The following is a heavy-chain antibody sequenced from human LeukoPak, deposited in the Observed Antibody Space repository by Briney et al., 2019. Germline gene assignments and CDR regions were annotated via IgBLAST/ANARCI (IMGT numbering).Heavy chain of an antibody. CDR2: IYYRGST. CDR1: GGSISSYY. V-gene: IGHV4-59*01. Sequence: SETLFLTCTVSGGSISSYYWSWIRQPPEKGLEWIGHIYYRGSTNYNPSLKSRVTISVDTSKNQFSLKLSSVTAADTAVYYCARMDSGAYRGFDYWGQGTLVTVSS. J-gene: IGHJ4*02. D-gene: IGHD3-22*01. CDR3: ARMDSGAYRGFDY.